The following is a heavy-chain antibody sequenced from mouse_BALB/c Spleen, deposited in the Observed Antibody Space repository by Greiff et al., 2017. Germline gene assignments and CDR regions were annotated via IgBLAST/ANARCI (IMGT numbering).Heavy chain of an antibody. Sequence: EVKLMESGGGLVQPGGSRKLSCAASGFTFSSFGMHWVRQAPEKGLEWVAYISSGSSTIYYADTVKGRFTISRDNPKNTLFLQMTSLRSEDTAMYYCARSHYYGSSYCDYWGQGTTLTVSS. CDR2: ISSGSSTI. CDR3: ARSHYYGSSYCDY. J-gene: IGHJ2*01. V-gene: IGHV5-17*02. CDR1: GFTFSSFG. D-gene: IGHD1-1*01.